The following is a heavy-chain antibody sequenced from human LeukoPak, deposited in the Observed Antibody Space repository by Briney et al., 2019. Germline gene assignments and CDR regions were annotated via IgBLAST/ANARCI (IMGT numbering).Heavy chain of an antibody. Sequence: GGSLRLSCAASGFTFSSYWMHWVRQAPGKGLVWVSRINSDGSSSSYADSVKGRFTISRDNAKNTLYLQMNSLRAEDTAVYYCARDYDFWSGSNWFDPWGQGTLVTVSS. J-gene: IGHJ5*02. V-gene: IGHV3-74*01. CDR2: INSDGSSS. CDR3: ARDYDFWSGSNWFDP. CDR1: GFTFSSYW. D-gene: IGHD3-3*01.